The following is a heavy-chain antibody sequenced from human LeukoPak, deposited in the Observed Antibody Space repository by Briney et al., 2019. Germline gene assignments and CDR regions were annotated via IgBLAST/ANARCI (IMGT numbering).Heavy chain of an antibody. V-gene: IGHV4-34*01. CDR2: INHSGST. CDR1: GGSFSGYY. Sequence: SETLSLTCAVYGGSFSGYYWSWIRQPPGKGLEWIGEINHSGSTNYNPSLKSRVTISVGTSKNQFSLKLSSVTAADTAVYYCARWGRYYYGSGSRFDYWGQGTLVTVSS. J-gene: IGHJ4*02. D-gene: IGHD3-10*01. CDR3: ARWGRYYYGSGSRFDY.